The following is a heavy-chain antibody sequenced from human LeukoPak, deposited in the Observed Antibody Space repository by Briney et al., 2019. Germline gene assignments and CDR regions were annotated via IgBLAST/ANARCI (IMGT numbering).Heavy chain of an antibody. V-gene: IGHV3-23*01. CDR3: TRDYSYAPDY. CDR2: ISSGSDYT. J-gene: IGHJ4*02. D-gene: IGHD5-18*01. Sequence: PGGSLRLSCAASGFSFSSHGMSWVRQAPWKGPEWVSSISSGSDYTFYADSVKGRFTISRDNSKNTLYLQMNSLRAEDTAVYYCTRDYSYAPDYWGQGTLVTVSS. CDR1: GFSFSSHG.